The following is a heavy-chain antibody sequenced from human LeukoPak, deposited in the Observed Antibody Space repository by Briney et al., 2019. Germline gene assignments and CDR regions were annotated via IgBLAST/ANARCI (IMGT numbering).Heavy chain of an antibody. CDR3: ARDPPSTYYYGSGSSALSP. V-gene: IGHV4-34*01. Sequence: SETLSLTCAVYGGSFSGYYWSWIRQPPGKGLEWIGEINHSGSTNYNPSLKSRVTISVDTSKNQFSLKPSSVTAADTAVYYCARDPPSTYYYGSGSSALSPWGQGTLVTVSS. CDR1: GGSFSGYY. CDR2: INHSGST. D-gene: IGHD3-10*01. J-gene: IGHJ5*02.